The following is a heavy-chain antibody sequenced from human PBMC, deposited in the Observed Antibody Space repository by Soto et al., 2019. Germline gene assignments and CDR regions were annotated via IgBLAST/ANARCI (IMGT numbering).Heavy chain of an antibody. D-gene: IGHD4-17*01. CDR2: IKRDGSEK. Sequence: GGSLRLSCTASGFMLGSYWMSWVRHVPGKGLQWVANIKRDGSEKYYVDFVKGRFTISRDSADNSVFLDMNNLRVDDTATYYCARVRATDYEIDYWGQGALVTVSS. V-gene: IGHV3-7*03. CDR1: GFMLGSYW. J-gene: IGHJ4*02. CDR3: ARVRATDYEIDY.